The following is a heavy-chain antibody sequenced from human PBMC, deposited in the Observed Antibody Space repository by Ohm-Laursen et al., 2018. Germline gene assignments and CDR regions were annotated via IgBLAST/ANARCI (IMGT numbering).Heavy chain of an antibody. V-gene: IGHV3-7*01. CDR2: IKQDGSEK. Sequence: SLRLSCAASGFTFSSYEMNWVRQAPGKGLEWVANIKQDGSEKYYVDSVKGRFTISRDNAKNSLYLQMNSLRAEDTAVYYCARAPRFGEPNNWFDPWGQGTLVTVSS. D-gene: IGHD3-10*01. J-gene: IGHJ5*02. CDR1: GFTFSSYE. CDR3: ARAPRFGEPNNWFDP.